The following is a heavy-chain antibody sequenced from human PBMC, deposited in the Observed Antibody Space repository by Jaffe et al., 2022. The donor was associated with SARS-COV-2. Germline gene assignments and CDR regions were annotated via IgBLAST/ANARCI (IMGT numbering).Heavy chain of an antibody. CDR2: ISSSSSTI. J-gene: IGHJ6*02. V-gene: IGHV3-48*02. CDR3: AWLGDRDYYYYGMDV. D-gene: IGHD2-21*01. Sequence: EVQLVESGGGLVQPGGSLRLSCAASGFTFSSYSMNWVRQAPGKGLEWVSYISSSSSTIYYADSVKGRFTISRDNAKNSLYLQMNSLRDEDTAVYYCAWLGDRDYYYYGMDVWGQGTTVTVSS. CDR1: GFTFSSYS.